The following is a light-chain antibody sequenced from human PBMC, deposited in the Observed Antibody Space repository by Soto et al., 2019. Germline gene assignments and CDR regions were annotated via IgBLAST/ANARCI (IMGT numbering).Light chain of an antibody. J-gene: IGLJ2*01. V-gene: IGLV1-44*01. Sequence: QSVLTQSPSASGTPGQGVTISCSGSSSNIGSNTVDWYQQFPGTAPKLLIYSNIKRPSGVPDRFSGSKSVTSASLAIRGLRSEDEADFYCAAWDDSLNAVVFGGGTKLTVL. CDR3: AAWDDSLNAVV. CDR1: SSNIGSNT. CDR2: SNI.